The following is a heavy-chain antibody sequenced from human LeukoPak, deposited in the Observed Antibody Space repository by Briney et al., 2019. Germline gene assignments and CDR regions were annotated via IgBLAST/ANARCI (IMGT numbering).Heavy chain of an antibody. CDR3: AKGSKITIFGVVIGDY. Sequence: PGGSLRLSCAASGFTFSSYAMSWVRQAPGKGLEWVSVISGSGGSTYYADSVKGRFTISRDNSKNTLYLQMNSLRAEDTAVYYCAKGSKITIFGVVIGDYWGQGTLVTVSS. J-gene: IGHJ4*02. V-gene: IGHV3-23*01. CDR2: ISGSGGST. CDR1: GFTFSSYA. D-gene: IGHD3-3*01.